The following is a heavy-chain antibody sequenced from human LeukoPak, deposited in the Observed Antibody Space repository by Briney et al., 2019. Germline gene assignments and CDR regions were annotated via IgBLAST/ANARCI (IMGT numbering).Heavy chain of an antibody. D-gene: IGHD6-19*01. CDR2: INYSGST. Sequence: PSETLSLTCTVSGGSISSSNYYWGWIRQPPGKGLEWIGSINYSGSTYYNPSLKSRVTISVDTSKNQFSLKLSSVTAADTAVYYCARVRGSGWYEFDYWGQGTLVTVSS. J-gene: IGHJ4*02. CDR1: GGSISSSNYY. CDR3: ARVRGSGWYEFDY. V-gene: IGHV4-61*05.